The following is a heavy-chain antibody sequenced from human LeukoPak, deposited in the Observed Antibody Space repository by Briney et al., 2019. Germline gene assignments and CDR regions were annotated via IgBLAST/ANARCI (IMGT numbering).Heavy chain of an antibody. J-gene: IGHJ4*02. CDR2: IRYDGSNK. CDR3: AKPRYSGSPAGFDY. D-gene: IGHD1-26*01. CDR1: GFTFSSYG. V-gene: IGHV3-30*02. Sequence: PGGSLRLSCAASGFTFSSYGMHWVRQAPGKGLEWVAFIRYDGSNKYYADSVKGRFTISRDNSKNTLYLQMNSLRAEDTAVYYCAKPRYSGSPAGFDYWGQGTLVTVSS.